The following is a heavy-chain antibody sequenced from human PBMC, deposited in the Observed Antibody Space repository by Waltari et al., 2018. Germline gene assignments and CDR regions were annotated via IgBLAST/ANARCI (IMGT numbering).Heavy chain of an antibody. V-gene: IGHV3-53*01. Sequence: EVQLVESGGGLIQPGGSLRLSCAASGFSISDNYMSWVRQAPGKGLEWVSFINSGGTTDYADSVKGRFTISRDKSKNTVYLQMNSLRAEDTAMYYCARDSKFDPWGQGTLVTVSS. CDR3: ARDSKFDP. J-gene: IGHJ5*02. D-gene: IGHD4-4*01. CDR1: GFSISDNY. CDR2: INSGGTT.